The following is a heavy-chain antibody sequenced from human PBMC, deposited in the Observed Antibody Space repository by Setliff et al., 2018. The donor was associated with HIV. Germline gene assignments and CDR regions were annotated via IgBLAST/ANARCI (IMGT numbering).Heavy chain of an antibody. Sequence: GASVKVSCKTSGYAFTSYHIHWVRQAPGQGLEWMGKIFVGDSTTHYAQKFQGRVTLTSDTSTNTVYMELSSPRSEDTAVYYCAREGPKTYYFDYWGQGTLVTVSS. V-gene: IGHV1-46*01. CDR3: AREGPKTYYFDY. J-gene: IGHJ4*02. CDR1: GYAFTSYH. CDR2: IFVGDSTT.